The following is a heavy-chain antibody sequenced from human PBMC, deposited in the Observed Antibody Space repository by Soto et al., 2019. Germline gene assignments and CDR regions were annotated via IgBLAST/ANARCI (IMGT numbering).Heavy chain of an antibody. J-gene: IGHJ4*02. V-gene: IGHV1-2*02. Sequence: ASVKVSCKASGYTFTGYYMHWVRQAPGQGLEWMGWINPNSGGTNYAQKFQGRVTMTRDTSISTAYMELSRLRSDDTAVYYCARDLSRVTIRAAAGPDYWGQGTLVTVSS. CDR2: INPNSGGT. D-gene: IGHD6-13*01. CDR1: GYTFTGYY. CDR3: ARDLSRVTIRAAAGPDY.